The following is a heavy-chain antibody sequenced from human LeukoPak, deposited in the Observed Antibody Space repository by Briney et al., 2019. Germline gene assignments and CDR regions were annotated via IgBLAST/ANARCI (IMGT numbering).Heavy chain of an antibody. J-gene: IGHJ4*02. D-gene: IGHD1-26*01. Sequence: GESLKISCKGSGYTFTSNSIGWVRQMPGKGLEWMGVIYPGDSDTKSSPSFQGQVTISADKSISTAYLQWNNLKASDTAMYYCARGRSGSYFFDSWGQGTLVTVSS. CDR2: IYPGDSDT. V-gene: IGHV5-51*01. CDR3: ARGRSGSYFFDS. CDR1: GYTFTSNS.